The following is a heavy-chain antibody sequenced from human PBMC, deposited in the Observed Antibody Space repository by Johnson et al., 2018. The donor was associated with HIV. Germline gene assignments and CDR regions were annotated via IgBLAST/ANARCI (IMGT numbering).Heavy chain of an antibody. V-gene: IGHV3-9*01. J-gene: IGHJ3*02. D-gene: IGHD2-2*01. CDR1: GFTFDDYA. CDR3: ARVYARTPGAFDI. CDR2: ISWNSGSI. Sequence: VESGGGLVQPGRSLRLSCAASGFTFDDYAMHWVRQAPGKGLEWVSGISWNSGSIGYVDSVKGRFTISRDNAKNSLYLQMNSLRAEDTAVYYCARVYARTPGAFDIWGQGTMVTVSS.